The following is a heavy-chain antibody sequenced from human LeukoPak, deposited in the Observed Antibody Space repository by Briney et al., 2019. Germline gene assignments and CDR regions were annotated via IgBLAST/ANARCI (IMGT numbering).Heavy chain of an antibody. J-gene: IGHJ4*02. CDR3: AKEKRQLWFFDY. CDR1: GFTFDDYA. Sequence: GGSLRLSCAAPGFTFDDYAMHWVRQAPGKGLVWVSLISWDGGTTYYADSLKGRFTISRDNSKNSLYLQMNSLRVEDTALYYCAKEKRQLWFFDYWGQGTLVTVSS. CDR2: ISWDGGTT. D-gene: IGHD5-18*01. V-gene: IGHV3-43D*03.